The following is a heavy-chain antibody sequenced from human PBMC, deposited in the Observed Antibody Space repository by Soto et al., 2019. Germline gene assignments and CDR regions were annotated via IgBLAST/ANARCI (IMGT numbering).Heavy chain of an antibody. CDR2: IYHSGST. CDR1: GGYISSSNW. CDR3: ARHKPAVPAATYYYGMDV. J-gene: IGHJ6*02. D-gene: IGHD2-2*01. Sequence: QVQLQESGPGLVKPSGTLSLTCAVSGGYISSSNWWSWVRQPPGKGLEWIGEIYHSGSTNYNPSLKSRVTISVDKSKHQFSLKLSSVTATDTAVYYCARHKPAVPAATYYYGMDVWGQGTTVTVSS. V-gene: IGHV4-4*02.